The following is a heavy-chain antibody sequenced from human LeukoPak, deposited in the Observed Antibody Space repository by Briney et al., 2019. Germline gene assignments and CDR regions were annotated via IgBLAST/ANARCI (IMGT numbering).Heavy chain of an antibody. CDR1: GGSISSSSYY. V-gene: IGHV4-39*01. CDR2: IYYSGST. CDR3: ARHPRPNCSGGSCYTEDVST. D-gene: IGHD2-15*01. J-gene: IGHJ5*02. Sequence: SETLSLTCTVSGGSISSSSYYWGWLRQPPGKGLEWIGSIYYSGSTYYNPSLKSRVTISVDTSKNQFSLKLSSVTAADTAVYYCARHPRPNCSGGSCYTEDVSTWGQGTLVTVSS.